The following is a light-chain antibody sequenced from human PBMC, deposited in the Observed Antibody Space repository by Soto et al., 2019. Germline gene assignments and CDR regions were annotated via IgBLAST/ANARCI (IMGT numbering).Light chain of an antibody. CDR3: QQYNNWPIN. CDR2: GAS. CDR1: QSVSSN. Sequence: EIVMTQSPATLSVSPGERATLSCRASQSVSSNLAWYQQKPGQAPRLLIYGASTRATGIPARFSGSGSGTEFTIPISSLPSDDVEVSYCQQYNNWPINFGGGPKVHIK. J-gene: IGKJ4*01. V-gene: IGKV3-15*01.